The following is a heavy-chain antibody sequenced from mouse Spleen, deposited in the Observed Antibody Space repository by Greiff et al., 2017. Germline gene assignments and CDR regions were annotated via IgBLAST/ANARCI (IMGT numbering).Heavy chain of an antibody. CDR3: ARPHYDGWFAY. Sequence: EVQLVESGGGLVKLGGSLKLSCAASGFNFSSYYMSWVRQTPEKRLEWVATISSGGGSTYYPDSVKGRFTISRDNAKNTLYLQMSSLNSEDTAVYYCARPHYDGWFAYWGQGTLVTVSA. D-gene: IGHD1-2*01. CDR1: GFNFSSYY. J-gene: IGHJ3*01. V-gene: IGHV5-12-1*01. CDR2: ISSGGGST.